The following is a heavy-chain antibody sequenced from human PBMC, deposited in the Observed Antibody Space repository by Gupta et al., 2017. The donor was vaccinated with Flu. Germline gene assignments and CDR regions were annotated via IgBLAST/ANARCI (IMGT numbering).Heavy chain of an antibody. CDR2: ISAYNGNT. CDR3: ARDDIPRPSPSNYYYYYGMDV. D-gene: IGHD2-2*02. V-gene: IGHV1-18*01. J-gene: IGHJ6*02. CDR1: GYTFTSYG. Sequence: QVQLVQSGAEVKKPGASVKVSCKASGYTFTSYGISWVRQAPGQGLEWMGWISAYNGNTNYAQKLQGRVTMTTDTSTSTAYMELRSLRSDDTAVYYCARDDIPRPSPSNYYYYYGMDVWGQGTTVTVSS.